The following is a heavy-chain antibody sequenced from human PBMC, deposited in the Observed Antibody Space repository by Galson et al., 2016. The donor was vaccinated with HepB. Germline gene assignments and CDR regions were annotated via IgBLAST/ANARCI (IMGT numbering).Heavy chain of an antibody. J-gene: IGHJ5*02. CDR2: ISESGSTK. Sequence: PLRLSCAASGFTFSSFSMNWVRQALGKGLEWVSYISESGSTKYYPDSVKGRFTISRDNAKNSVYLQMNSLRDEDTAVYYCAVWSQHLSGSSGSWGQGARATVSS. CDR3: AVWSQHLSGSSGS. D-gene: IGHD3-22*01. CDR1: GFTFSSFS. V-gene: IGHV3-48*02.